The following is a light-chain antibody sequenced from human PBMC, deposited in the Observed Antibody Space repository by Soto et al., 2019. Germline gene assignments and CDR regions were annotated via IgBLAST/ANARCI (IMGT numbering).Light chain of an antibody. CDR3: TSPTPGSLYV. V-gene: IGLV2-14*01. CDR2: MVS. Sequence: SVLTQPGSVCGSPGQSITVSCTGTSSDVGNYNYVSWYQQYPGRVPKLLIYMVSNRPSGVSNRFSGSKSGNTASLTISGLQAEDEADYFCTSPTPGSLYVFGTGTKVTVL. CDR1: SSDVGNYNY. J-gene: IGLJ1*01.